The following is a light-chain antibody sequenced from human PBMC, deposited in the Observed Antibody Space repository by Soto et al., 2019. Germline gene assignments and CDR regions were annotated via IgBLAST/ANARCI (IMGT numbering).Light chain of an antibody. Sequence: DIQMTQSPSSLAASVGARVTITCRASQSISTYLNWYQQKPGKAPKVLIFDASRLQSGVASRFSGSGSGTEFTLIISSLQPEDSATYYCQQSYSAPWTFGQGTKVQVK. CDR3: QQSYSAPWT. V-gene: IGKV1-39*01. CDR2: DAS. CDR1: QSISTY. J-gene: IGKJ1*01.